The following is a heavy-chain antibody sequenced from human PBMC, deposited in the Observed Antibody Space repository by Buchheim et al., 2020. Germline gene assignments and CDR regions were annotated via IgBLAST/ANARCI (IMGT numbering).Heavy chain of an antibody. CDR1: GFTFSSYA. Sequence: QVQLVESGGGVVQPGRSLRLSCAASGFTFSSYAMHWVRQAPGKGLEWVAVISYDGSNKYYADSVKGRFPISRDNSKNTLYLQMNSLRAEDTAVYYCARESGYSSGGSEGRNNWFDPWGQGTL. CDR3: ARESGYSSGGSEGRNNWFDP. J-gene: IGHJ5*02. D-gene: IGHD6-25*01. CDR2: ISYDGSNK. V-gene: IGHV3-30*04.